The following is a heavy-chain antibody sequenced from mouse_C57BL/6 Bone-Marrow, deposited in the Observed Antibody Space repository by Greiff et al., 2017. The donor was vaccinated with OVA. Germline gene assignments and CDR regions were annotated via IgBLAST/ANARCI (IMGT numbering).Heavy chain of an antibody. CDR1: GFTFTDYY. D-gene: IGHD1-1*01. V-gene: IGHV7-3*01. Sequence: EVQLVESGGGLVQPGGSLSLSCAASGFTFTDYYMSWVRQPPGKALEWLGFIRNKANGYTTEYSASVKGRFTISRDNSQSILYLQMNALRAEDSATYYCARLTLYGSSYRWYFDVWGTGTTVTVSS. CDR2: IRNKANGYTT. CDR3: ARLTLYGSSYRWYFDV. J-gene: IGHJ1*03.